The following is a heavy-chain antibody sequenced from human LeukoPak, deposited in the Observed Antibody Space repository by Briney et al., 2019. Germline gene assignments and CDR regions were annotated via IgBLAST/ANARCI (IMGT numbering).Heavy chain of an antibody. CDR1: GYSFTSYW. Sequence: GESLKISCKGSGYSFTSYWNGWVRQMPGKGLGWMGIIYPGDSDTRYSPSFQGQVTISADKSISTAYLQWSSLKASDTAMYYCARRVSVTTVTRRTEHNWFDPWGQGTLVTVSS. CDR3: ARRVSVTTVTRRTEHNWFDP. CDR2: IYPGDSDT. J-gene: IGHJ5*02. V-gene: IGHV5-51*01. D-gene: IGHD4-17*01.